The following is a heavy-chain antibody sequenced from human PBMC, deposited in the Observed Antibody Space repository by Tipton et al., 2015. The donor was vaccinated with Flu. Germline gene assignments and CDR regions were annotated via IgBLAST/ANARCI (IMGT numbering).Heavy chain of an antibody. J-gene: IGHJ6*02. Sequence: LRLSCSVSGGSISTYYWSWIRQPPGKRLEWIGYIYYSGSTNYNPSLKSRVTISVDTSRNQFSLKLSSVTAADTAVYYCARVNTAMADYYCYGMDVWGQGTTVTVSS. V-gene: IGHV4-59*01. CDR2: IYYSGST. CDR1: GGSISTYY. D-gene: IGHD5-18*01. CDR3: ARVNTAMADYYCYGMDV.